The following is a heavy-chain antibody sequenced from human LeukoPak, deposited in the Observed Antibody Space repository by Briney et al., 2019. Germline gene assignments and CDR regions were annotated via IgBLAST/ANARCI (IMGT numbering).Heavy chain of an antibody. D-gene: IGHD3-10*01. CDR3: ARVGRVRGVIPDAFDI. CDR2: INPNSGGT. Sequence: ASVKVSCKASGYTFTGYYMHWVRQAPGQGLELMGWINPNSGGTNYAQKFQGRVTMTRDTSISTAYMELSRLRSDDTAVYYCARVGRVRGVIPDAFDIWGQGTMVTVSS. V-gene: IGHV1-2*02. J-gene: IGHJ3*02. CDR1: GYTFTGYY.